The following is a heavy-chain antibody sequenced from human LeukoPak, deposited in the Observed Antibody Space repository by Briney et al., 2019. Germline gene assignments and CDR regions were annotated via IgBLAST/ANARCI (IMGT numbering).Heavy chain of an antibody. J-gene: IGHJ4*02. CDR2: ISGSGGST. CDR1: GFTFSGYA. V-gene: IGHV3-23*01. Sequence: SGGSLRLSCAASGFTFSGYAMSWVRQPPGKGLRGVSAISGSGGSTYYADSVKGRFTISRDNSKNTLYLQMNSLRAEDTAVYYCAKEIWFGFLYLDYWGQGTLVTVSS. CDR3: AKEIWFGFLYLDY. D-gene: IGHD3-10*01.